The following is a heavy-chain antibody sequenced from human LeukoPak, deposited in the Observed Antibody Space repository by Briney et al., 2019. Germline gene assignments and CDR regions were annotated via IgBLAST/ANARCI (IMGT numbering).Heavy chain of an antibody. CDR3: ARRYFDWLSVAHYYYYYYMDV. V-gene: IGHV4-39*07. J-gene: IGHJ6*03. D-gene: IGHD3-9*01. CDR1: GGSISSSSYY. Sequence: PSETLSLTCTVSGGSISSSSYYWGWIRQPPGKGLEWIGSIYYSGSTYYNPSLKSRVTISVDTSKNQFSLKLSSVTAEDTAVYYCARRYFDWLSVAHYYYYYYMDVWGKGTTVTISS. CDR2: IYYSGST.